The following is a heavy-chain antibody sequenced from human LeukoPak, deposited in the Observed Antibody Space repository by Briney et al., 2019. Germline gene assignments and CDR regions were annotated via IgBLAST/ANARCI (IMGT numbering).Heavy chain of an antibody. Sequence: GGSLRLSCAASGFTFSSYGMSWVRQAPGKGLEWVAVISFDGGNKYNTDSVKGRFTISRDNSKNTLFLQMNSLRPEDTAVYYCARPYTVGPTRGAFDIWGQGTTVTVSS. D-gene: IGHD1-26*01. CDR3: ARPYTVGPTRGAFDI. J-gene: IGHJ3*02. CDR2: ISFDGGNK. CDR1: GFTFSSYG. V-gene: IGHV3-30*03.